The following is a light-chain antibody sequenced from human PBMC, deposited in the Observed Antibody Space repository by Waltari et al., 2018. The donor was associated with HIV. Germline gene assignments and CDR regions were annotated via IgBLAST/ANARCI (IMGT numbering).Light chain of an antibody. CDR1: SSNIGRNY. CDR3: ATWNDSLSGYV. CDR2: RNN. J-gene: IGLJ1*01. Sequence: QSVLTQPPSASGTPGQRVNISCSGSSSNIGRNYVYWYQQLPGTAPKLLIYRNNQRPSGFPDRFSGSKSGTSASLAISGLRSEDEADYYCATWNDSLSGYVFGTGTKVTV. V-gene: IGLV1-47*01.